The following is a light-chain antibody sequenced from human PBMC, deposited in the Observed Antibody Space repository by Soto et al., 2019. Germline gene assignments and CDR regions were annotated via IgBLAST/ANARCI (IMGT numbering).Light chain of an antibody. CDR1: QRIGRW. CDR3: PQYNHYSSNT. J-gene: IGKJ2*01. Sequence: DIPMTQSPSTLSASVGDRVTITCRASQRIGRWLAWYQQKPGKAPKLLIYDASTLQSGVPSRFSGSGSGTEFTLNITSLQADDFATYYCPQYNHYSSNTFGLGTKLEI. CDR2: DAS. V-gene: IGKV1-5*01.